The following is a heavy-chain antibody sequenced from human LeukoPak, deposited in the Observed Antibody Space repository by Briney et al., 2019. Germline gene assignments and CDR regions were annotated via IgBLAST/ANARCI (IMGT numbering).Heavy chain of an antibody. CDR3: ARAYSSSWYSAFDI. Sequence: PGGSLRLSCAASGFTFSSYAMHWVRQAPGKGLEYVSAISSNGGSTYYANSLKGRFTISRDNSKNTLYLQMGSLRAEDMAVYYCARAYSSSWYSAFDIWGQGTMVTVSS. J-gene: IGHJ3*02. V-gene: IGHV3-64*01. D-gene: IGHD6-13*01. CDR1: GFTFSSYA. CDR2: ISSNGGST.